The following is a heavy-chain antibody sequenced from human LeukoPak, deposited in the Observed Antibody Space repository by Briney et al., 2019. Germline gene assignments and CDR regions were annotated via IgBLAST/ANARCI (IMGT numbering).Heavy chain of an antibody. J-gene: IGHJ4*02. CDR1: GFSFSKYC. CDR2: INSDGSSR. D-gene: IGHD6-13*01. Sequence: GGSLRLSCAASGFSFSKYCMHWVRQAPGKGLVWVSRINSDGSSRNYADSVKGRFTISRDNAKNTLYLQVNSLGAEDTAVYYCASASSHRIGAGGDYWGQGTLVTVSS. V-gene: IGHV3-74*01. CDR3: ASASSHRIGAGGDY.